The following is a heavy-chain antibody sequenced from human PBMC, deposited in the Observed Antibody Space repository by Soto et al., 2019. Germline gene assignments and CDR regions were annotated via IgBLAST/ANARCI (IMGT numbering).Heavy chain of an antibody. J-gene: IGHJ5*02. Sequence: ASVKVSCKASGYTFGNNDISWVRQGTGQGLEWMGWMNPNSGKGGYAQKFQGRVTMTRDTSTGTAYMELSSLTSDDTAIYYCARMATSGTLNWFDPWGQGTLVTVSS. CDR2: MNPNSGKG. V-gene: IGHV1-8*01. CDR3: ARMATSGTLNWFDP. CDR1: GYTFGNND.